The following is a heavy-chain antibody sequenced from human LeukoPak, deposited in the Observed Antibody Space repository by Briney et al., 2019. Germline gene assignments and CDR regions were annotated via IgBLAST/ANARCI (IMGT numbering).Heavy chain of an antibody. CDR3: APMGTVGPTVPLL. D-gene: IGHD1-26*01. Sequence: SETLSLTCAVYSRSFSDYSWSRIRQPPGKGLEWIGEINHRGSTNYNPSLKSRVTISVDTSKNQFSLRLNSVTAADTAVYYCAPMGTVGPTVPLLWGQGTLVTVSS. CDR1: SRSFSDYS. J-gene: IGHJ4*02. CDR2: INHRGST. V-gene: IGHV4-34*01.